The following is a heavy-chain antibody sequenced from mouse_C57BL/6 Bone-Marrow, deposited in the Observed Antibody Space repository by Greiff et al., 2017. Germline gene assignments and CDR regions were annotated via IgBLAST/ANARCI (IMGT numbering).Heavy chain of an antibody. Sequence: VQLQQSGAELVKPGASVKISCKASGYAFSSYWMNWVKQRPGKGLEWIGQIYPGDGDTNYNGKFKGKATLTADKSSSTAYMQLNSLTSEDSAVYFCARLTTVVAPDVWGTGTTVTVSS. V-gene: IGHV1-80*01. CDR1: GYAFSSYW. CDR3: ARLTTVVAPDV. D-gene: IGHD1-1*01. J-gene: IGHJ1*03. CDR2: IYPGDGDT.